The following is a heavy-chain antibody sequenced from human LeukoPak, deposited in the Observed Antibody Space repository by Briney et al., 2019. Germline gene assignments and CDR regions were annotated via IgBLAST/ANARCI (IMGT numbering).Heavy chain of an antibody. J-gene: IGHJ4*02. D-gene: IGHD2/OR15-2a*01. Sequence: GGSLRLSCAASGFSFDDYGMSWVRQALGKGLEWVANIKQDGSEKYYVDSVKGRFTISRDNAKNSLYLQMNSLRAEDTAVYYCARERNKIDYWGQGTLVTVSS. CDR1: GFSFDDYG. CDR2: IKQDGSEK. CDR3: ARERNKIDY. V-gene: IGHV3-7*01.